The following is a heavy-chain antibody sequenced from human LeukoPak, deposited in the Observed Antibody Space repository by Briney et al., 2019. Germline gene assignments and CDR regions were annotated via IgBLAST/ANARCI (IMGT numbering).Heavy chain of an antibody. CDR2: MSYDGRDI. D-gene: IGHD3-3*01. CDR3: ARDALGAIDF. CDR1: GFTFRTYA. Sequence: GGSLRLSCVASGFTFRTYAMHWVRQAPGKGLEWVAVMSYDGRDIHYADSVKGRFTISRDNSKNTLYLQMNSLRGEDTAVYYCARDALGAIDFWGQGTLATVSS. V-gene: IGHV3-30*04. J-gene: IGHJ4*02.